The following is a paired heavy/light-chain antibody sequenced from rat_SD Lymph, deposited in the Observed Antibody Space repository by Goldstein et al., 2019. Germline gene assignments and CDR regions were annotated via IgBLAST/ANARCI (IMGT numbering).Heavy chain of an antibody. D-gene: IGHD5-1*01. J-gene: IGHJ2*01. Sequence: QVQLEESGPGLMQPSETLSLTCTVSGFSLTSNGVGWVRQPLGKGLVWMGTIWAGGSTNYNSAVQSRLSISRDTSKSQVFLKMNSLQPEDTGTYYCARQMGAPFDYWGQGVMVTVSS. CDR3: ARQMGAPFDY. V-gene: IGHV2-72*01. CDR2: IWAGGST. CDR1: GFSLTSNG.
Light chain of an antibody. V-gene: IGKV12S29*01. CDR3: QNGLSTPWT. CDR1: EDIYGS. Sequence: DIQMTQSPTSLAASVGESVTITCLASEDIYGSLVWYQQKPGKSPQLLIYGATILEDGIPSRFSGSGSDTQYSLKINSLQPEDFASYYCQNGLSTPWTFGGGTKLELK. J-gene: IGKJ1*01. CDR2: GAT.